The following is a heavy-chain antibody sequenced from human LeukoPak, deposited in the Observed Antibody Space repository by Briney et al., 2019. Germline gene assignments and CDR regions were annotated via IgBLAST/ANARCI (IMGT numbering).Heavy chain of an antibody. CDR1: GGSFSIGDW. D-gene: IGHD2-15*01. CDR2: IHHTGIT. J-gene: IGHJ5*02. V-gene: IGHV4-4*02. CDR3: ARVIGSAWRQNDL. Sequence: SETLSLTCAVSGGSFSIGDWWSWVRQPPVKGLEWIGEIHHTGITNFNPSLWSRVTMSLDRSKNQFSLNLTSVTAADTAVYYCARVIGSAWRQNDLWGQGILVTVSS.